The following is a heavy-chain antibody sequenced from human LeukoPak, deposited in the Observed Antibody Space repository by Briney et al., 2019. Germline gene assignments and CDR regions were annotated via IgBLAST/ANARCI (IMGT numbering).Heavy chain of an antibody. CDR3: ARGNYYGQDY. V-gene: IGHV3-74*01. CDR2: IDSDGSTT. Sequence: GGSLRLSCGASGFTFSSYWMHWVRQAPGKGLVWISRIDSDGSTTSYADSVKGRFTISRDNAKNTLYLQMNSLRAEDTAVYYCARGNYYGQDYWGQGTLVTVSS. D-gene: IGHD3-10*01. J-gene: IGHJ4*02. CDR1: GFTFSSYW.